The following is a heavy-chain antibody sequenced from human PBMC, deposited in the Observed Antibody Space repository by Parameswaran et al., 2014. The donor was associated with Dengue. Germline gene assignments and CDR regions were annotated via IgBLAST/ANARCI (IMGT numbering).Heavy chain of an antibody. D-gene: IGHD6-19*01. Sequence: WVRQAPGQGLEWMGWINPNSGGTNYAQKFQGWVTMTRDTSISTAYMELSRLRSDDTAVYYCARDLGQQWLVREDYYYYGMDVWGQGTTVTVSS. CDR3: ARDLGQQWLVREDYYYYGMDV. J-gene: IGHJ6*02. CDR2: INPNSGGT. V-gene: IGHV1-2*04.